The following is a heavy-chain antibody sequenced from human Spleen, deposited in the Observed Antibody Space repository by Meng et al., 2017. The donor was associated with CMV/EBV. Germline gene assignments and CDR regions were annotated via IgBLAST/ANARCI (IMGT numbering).Heavy chain of an antibody. J-gene: IGHJ4*02. D-gene: IGHD6-19*01. CDR1: GGSISSGDYY. V-gene: IGHV4-30-4*08. CDR3: ARDGGWYYFDY. Sequence: QVQLQESGPGLVKPSQTLSLTCTVSGGSISSGDYYWSWIRQPPGKGLEWIGYIYYSGSTYYNPSLKSRVTISVDTSKNQFSLQLNSVTPEDTAVYYCARDGGWYYFDYWGQGTLVTVSS. CDR2: IYYSGST.